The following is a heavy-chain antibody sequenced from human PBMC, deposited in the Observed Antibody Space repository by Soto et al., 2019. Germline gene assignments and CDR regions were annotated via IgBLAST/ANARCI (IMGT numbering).Heavy chain of an antibody. D-gene: IGHD3-16*01. Sequence: EVQLVESGGGLVKPGGSLRLSCAASGFTFSSYSMNWVRQAPGKGLEWVSAISGSGGSTYYADSVKGRFTISRDNSKNTLYLQMNSLRAEDTAVYYCAKDPGEGLRSVGYWGQGTLVTVSS. CDR2: ISGSGGST. V-gene: IGHV3-23*04. J-gene: IGHJ4*02. CDR3: AKDPGEGLRSVGY. CDR1: GFTFSSYS.